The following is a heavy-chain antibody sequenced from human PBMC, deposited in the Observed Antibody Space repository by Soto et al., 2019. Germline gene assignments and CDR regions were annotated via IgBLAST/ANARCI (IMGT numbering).Heavy chain of an antibody. V-gene: IGHV3-33*01. CDR3: ARYHDTTWDY. J-gene: IGHJ4*02. D-gene: IGHD1-1*01. Sequence: GGSLRLSCAASGFTFSRYGMHWLRQAPGKGLEWVAVIRYDGTNQYYADSVKGRFTISRDNSKNTLSLHMNSLRVEDTAVYFCARYHDTTWDYWGKGILVTVFS. CDR2: IRYDGTNQ. CDR1: GFTFSRYG.